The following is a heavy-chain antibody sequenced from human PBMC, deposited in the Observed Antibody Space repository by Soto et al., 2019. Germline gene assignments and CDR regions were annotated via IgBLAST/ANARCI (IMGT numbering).Heavy chain of an antibody. Sequence: QVQLLQSGAEVKKPGASVKVSCKVSGYSFSNYGITWVRQAPGQGLEWMGWISVYDGKTAYAQKVQDRVTVTIDTPTSPAYMELRSLRSDATAVYHCARAVPSSVGARLDYWGQGTLVTVSS. V-gene: IGHV1-18*01. CDR3: ARAVPSSVGARLDY. CDR2: ISVYDGKT. D-gene: IGHD1-26*01. CDR1: GYSFSNYG. J-gene: IGHJ4*02.